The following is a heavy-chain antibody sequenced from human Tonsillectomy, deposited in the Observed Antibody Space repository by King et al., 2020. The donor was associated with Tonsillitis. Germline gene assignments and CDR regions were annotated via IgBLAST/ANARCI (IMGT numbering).Heavy chain of an antibody. V-gene: IGHV4-59*02. Sequence: VQLVESGPGLLKPSETLSLTCSVSGASVSSYYWSWIRQPPGKGLEWLGHFYAGGGSRYNPSLKSRVTMSVDTSKSQVSLTLSSVTAADTDIYFCAREMGDGPNSGGPMWFDPWGEGTLVIVST. CDR3: AREMGDGPNSGGPMWFDP. D-gene: IGHD2-8*02. CDR2: FYAGGGS. J-gene: IGHJ5*02. CDR1: GASVSSYY.